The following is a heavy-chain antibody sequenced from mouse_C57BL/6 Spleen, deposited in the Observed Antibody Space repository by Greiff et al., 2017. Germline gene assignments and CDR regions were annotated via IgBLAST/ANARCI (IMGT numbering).Heavy chain of an antibody. CDR1: GYAFSSSW. D-gene: IGHD4-1*01. J-gene: IGHJ2*01. V-gene: IGHV1-80*01. CDR2: IYTGDGDT. CDR3: ARLGRGY. Sequence: VQLQESGAELVKPGASVKISCKASGYAFSSSWMNWVKQRPGKGLEWIGQIYTGDGDTNYNGKFKGKATLTADKSSSTAYMQLSSLNTEDSAVYFCARLGRGYWCQGTTLTVSS.